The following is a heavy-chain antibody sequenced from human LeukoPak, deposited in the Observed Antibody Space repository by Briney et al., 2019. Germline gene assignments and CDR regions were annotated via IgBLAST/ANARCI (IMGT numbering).Heavy chain of an antibody. V-gene: IGHV4-34*01. CDR1: GGSFSGYY. D-gene: IGHD7-27*01. CDR3: ARGPSVTGDLMRYFDY. J-gene: IGHJ4*02. Sequence: SETLSLTCAVYGGSFSGYYWSWIRQPPGKGLEWIGEINHSGSTNYNPSLKSRVTISVDTSKNQFSLKLSSVTAADTAVYYCARGPSVTGDLMRYFDYWGQGTLVTVSP. CDR2: INHSGST.